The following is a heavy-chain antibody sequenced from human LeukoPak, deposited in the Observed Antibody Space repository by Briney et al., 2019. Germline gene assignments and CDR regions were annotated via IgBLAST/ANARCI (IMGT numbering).Heavy chain of an antibody. CDR2: ISSSSSYI. J-gene: IGHJ4*02. Sequence: GGSLRLSCAASGLTFSSYSMNWVRQAPGKGLEWVSSISSSSSYIYYADSVKGRFTISRDNAKNSLYLQMNSLRAEDTAVYYCARGGYCSGGSCYRFDYWGQGTLVTVSS. CDR1: GLTFSSYS. D-gene: IGHD2-15*01. CDR3: ARGGYCSGGSCYRFDY. V-gene: IGHV3-21*01.